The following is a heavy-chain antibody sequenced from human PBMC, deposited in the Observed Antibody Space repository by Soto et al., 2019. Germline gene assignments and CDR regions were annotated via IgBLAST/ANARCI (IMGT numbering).Heavy chain of an antibody. D-gene: IGHD4-17*01. CDR2: IKSKTDGGTT. CDR3: TTDPTVTIIVYYFDY. J-gene: IGHJ4*02. Sequence: GGSLRLSCAASGFTFSNAWMNWVRQAPGKGLEWVGRIKSKTDGGTTDYAAPVKGRFTISRDDSKNTLYLQMNSLKTEDTAVYYCTTDPTVTIIVYYFDYWGQGTLVTVSS. V-gene: IGHV3-15*07. CDR1: GFTFSNAW.